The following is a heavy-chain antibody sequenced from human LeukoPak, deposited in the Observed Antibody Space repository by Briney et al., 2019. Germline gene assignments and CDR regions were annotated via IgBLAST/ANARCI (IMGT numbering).Heavy chain of an antibody. J-gene: IGHJ5*02. CDR2: INHSGST. V-gene: IGHV4-34*01. CDR1: GGSFSGYY. D-gene: IGHD3-22*01. Sequence: SETLSLTCAVYGGSFSGYYWSWIRRPPGKGLEWIGEINHSGSTNYNPSLKSRVTISVDTSKNQFSLKLSSVTAADTAVYYCARRDYYDSSGYFNWFDPWGQGTLVTVSS. CDR3: ARRDYYDSSGYFNWFDP.